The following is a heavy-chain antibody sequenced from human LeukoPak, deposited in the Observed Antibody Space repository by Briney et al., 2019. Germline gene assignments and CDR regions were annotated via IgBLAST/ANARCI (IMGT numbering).Heavy chain of an antibody. D-gene: IGHD6-13*01. CDR3: ARQNGVYSSSWYSGPFDY. CDR2: IIPIFGTA. V-gene: IGHV1-69*01. CDR1: GGTFSSYA. Sequence: SVKVSCKASGGTFSSYAISWVRQAPGQGLEWMGGIIPIFGTANYAQKFQGRATITADESTSTAYMELSSLRSEDTAVYYCARQNGVYSSSWYSGPFDYWGQGTLVTVSS. J-gene: IGHJ4*02.